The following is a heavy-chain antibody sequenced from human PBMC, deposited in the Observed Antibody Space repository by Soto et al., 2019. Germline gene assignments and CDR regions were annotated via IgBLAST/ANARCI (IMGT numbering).Heavy chain of an antibody. J-gene: IGHJ4*02. V-gene: IGHV3-11*01. Sequence: QVQLVESGGGLVKPGGSLRLSCAASGFTFSGYNMSWIRQAPGKGLEWVSYITSSGSNTFDAESVKGRFTISRDNTMNLLYLQMNSLSAEDTAVYYCARRGTISSAHNFDHWGQGTLVTVSS. D-gene: IGHD6-6*01. CDR2: ITSSGSNT. CDR1: GFTFSGYN. CDR3: ARRGTISSAHNFDH.